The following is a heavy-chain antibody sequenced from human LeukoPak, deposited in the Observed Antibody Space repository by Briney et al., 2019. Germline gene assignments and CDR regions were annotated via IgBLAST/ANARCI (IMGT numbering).Heavy chain of an antibody. CDR3: AKGAYGSGSYHNWFDP. Sequence: GGSLRLSCAASGFTFSDYYMSWIRQAPGKGLEWVSYISSSGSTIYYADSVKGRFTISRDNAKNSLYLQMNSLRAEDTALYYCAKGAYGSGSYHNWFDPWGQGTLVTVSS. V-gene: IGHV3-11*01. CDR1: GFTFSDYY. CDR2: ISSSGSTI. D-gene: IGHD3-10*01. J-gene: IGHJ5*02.